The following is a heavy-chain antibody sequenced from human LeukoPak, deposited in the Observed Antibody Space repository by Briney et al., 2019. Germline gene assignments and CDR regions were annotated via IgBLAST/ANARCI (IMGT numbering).Heavy chain of an antibody. J-gene: IGHJ3*02. CDR2: VSGSGGST. V-gene: IGHV3-23*01. CDR3: AKDLYVDARWGSAFDI. CDR1: GFTFSSNA. Sequence: QPGGSLRLSCAASGFTFSSNAMSWVRQAPGKGLEWVSSVSGSGGSTYYADSVKGRFTISRDNSKNTLYLQMNSLRAEDAAVYYCAKDLYVDARWGSAFDIWGQGTVVTVSS. D-gene: IGHD2-21*01.